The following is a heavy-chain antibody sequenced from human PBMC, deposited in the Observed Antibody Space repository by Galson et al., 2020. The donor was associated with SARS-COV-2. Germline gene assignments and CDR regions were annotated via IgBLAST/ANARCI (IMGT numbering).Heavy chain of an antibody. D-gene: IGHD5-12*01. J-gene: IGHJ4*02. CDR1: GFTFSRYA. Sequence: GGSLRLSCAASGFTFSRYAMSWVRQAPGKGLEWVSSVSGTGDRTYYADSVKGRFTISRDNSKNTLYLQMNSLRAEDTAVYYCARDVALNDYGDYWGQGTLVTVSS. CDR3: ARDVALNDYGDY. V-gene: IGHV3-23*01. CDR2: VSGTGDRT.